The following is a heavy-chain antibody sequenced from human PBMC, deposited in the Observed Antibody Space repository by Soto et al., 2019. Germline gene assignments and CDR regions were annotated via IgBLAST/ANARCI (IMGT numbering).Heavy chain of an antibody. CDR1: GFTFGDYA. CDR2: IRSKAYGGTT. Sequence: GGSLRFSCTASGFTFGDYAMSWVRQAPGKGLEWVGFIRSKAYGGTTEYAASVKGRFTISRDDSKSIAYLQMNSLKTEDTAVYYCTRENSSGWYEIRHYYYGMDVWGQGTTVTVSS. J-gene: IGHJ6*02. V-gene: IGHV3-49*04. D-gene: IGHD6-19*01. CDR3: TRENSSGWYEIRHYYYGMDV.